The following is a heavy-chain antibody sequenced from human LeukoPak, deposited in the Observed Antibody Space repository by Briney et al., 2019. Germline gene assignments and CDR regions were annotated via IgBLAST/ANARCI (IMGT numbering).Heavy chain of an antibody. Sequence: PSETLSLTCTVSGGSISSYYWSWIRQPPGKGLEWIGEINHSGSTNYNPSLKSRVTISVDTSKNQFSLKLSSVTAADTAVYYCARGRYYYDSSGYPNYFDYWGQGTLVTVSS. D-gene: IGHD3-22*01. CDR1: GGSISSYY. CDR3: ARGRYYYDSSGYPNYFDY. V-gene: IGHV4-34*01. CDR2: INHSGST. J-gene: IGHJ4*02.